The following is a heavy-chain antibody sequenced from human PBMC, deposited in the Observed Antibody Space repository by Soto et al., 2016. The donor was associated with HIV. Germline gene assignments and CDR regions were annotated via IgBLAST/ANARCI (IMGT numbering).Heavy chain of an antibody. J-gene: IGHJ4*02. V-gene: IGHV4-34*01. CDR1: SGSFSGYY. CDR2: INRSGST. Sequence: QVQLQQWGAGLLKPSETLSLTCAVYSGSFSGYYWSWIRQPPGKGLEWIGEINRSGSTNSNPSLKSRVTISVDTSKNQFSLKLSSVTAADTAVYYCARGGPILAYWGQGTLVTVSS. D-gene: IGHD2-15*01. CDR3: ARGGPILAY.